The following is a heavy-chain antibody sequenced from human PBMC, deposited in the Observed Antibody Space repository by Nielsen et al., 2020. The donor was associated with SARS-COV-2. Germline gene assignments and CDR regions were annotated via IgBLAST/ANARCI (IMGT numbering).Heavy chain of an antibody. CDR2: ISAYNGNT. CDR1: GYTFTSYG. Sequence: SVKVSCMDSGYTFTSYGISWVRQAPGQGLEWMGWISAYNGNTNYAQKLQGRVTMTTDTSTSTAYMELRSLRSDDTAVYYCARGLVVAVAGTSAWFDPWGQGTLVTVSS. D-gene: IGHD6-19*01. V-gene: IGHV1-18*01. CDR3: ARGLVVAVAGTSAWFDP. J-gene: IGHJ5*02.